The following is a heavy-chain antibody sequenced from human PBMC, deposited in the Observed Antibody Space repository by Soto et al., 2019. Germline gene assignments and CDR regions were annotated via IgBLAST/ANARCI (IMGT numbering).Heavy chain of an antibody. Sequence: SETLSLTCTVSGGSISSYYWSWIRQPPGKGLEWIGYIYYSGSTNYNPSLKSRVTISVDTSKNQFSLKLSSVTAADTAVYYCARSGSYYDFWSGYRSLNSGHYYYYYMDVWGKRTTVTVSS. CDR1: GGSISSYY. D-gene: IGHD3-3*01. J-gene: IGHJ6*03. CDR3: ARSGSYYDFWSGYRSLNSGHYYYYYMDV. V-gene: IGHV4-59*08. CDR2: IYYSGST.